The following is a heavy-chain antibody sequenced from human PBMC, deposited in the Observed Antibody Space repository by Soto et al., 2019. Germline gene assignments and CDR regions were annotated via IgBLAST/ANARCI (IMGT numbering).Heavy chain of an antibody. D-gene: IGHD3-3*01. V-gene: IGHV6-1*01. Sequence: SQTLSLTCAISGDSVSSNSAAWNWIRQSPSRGLEWLGRTYYRSKWYNDYAVSVKSRITINPDTSKNQFSLQLNSVTPEDTAVYYCARVRYDFWSGSTYYSGMDVWGQGTTVTVYS. J-gene: IGHJ6*02. CDR3: ARVRYDFWSGSTYYSGMDV. CDR2: TYYRSKWYN. CDR1: GDSVSSNSAA.